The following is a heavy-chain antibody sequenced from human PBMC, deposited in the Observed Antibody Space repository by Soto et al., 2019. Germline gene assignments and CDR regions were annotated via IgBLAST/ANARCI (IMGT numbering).Heavy chain of an antibody. D-gene: IGHD5-18*01. V-gene: IGHV3-30*09. J-gene: IGHJ4*02. CDR3: ARDPTYSYGSTYFHF. Sequence: GGSLRLSCAASGFTFSSYTMHWVRQAPGKGLEWVAVISYDGSNKYYADSVKGRFAISRDNSKNTLYLQMNSLRAEDTAVYYCARDPTYSYGSTYFHFWGQGTLVTVSS. CDR1: GFTFSSYT. CDR2: ISYDGSNK.